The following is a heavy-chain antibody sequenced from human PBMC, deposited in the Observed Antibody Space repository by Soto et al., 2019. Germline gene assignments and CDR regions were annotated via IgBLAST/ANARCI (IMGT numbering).Heavy chain of an antibody. V-gene: IGHV4-34*01. CDR1: GGSFSGYY. J-gene: IGHJ5*02. CDR2: INHSGST. Sequence: SETLSLTCAVYGGSFSGYYWSWIRQPPGKGLEWIGEINHSGSTNYNPSLKSRVTISVDTSKNQFSLKLSSVTAADTAVYYCARAKGHYYGSGSYSKSPWFDPWGQGTLVTVSS. D-gene: IGHD3-10*01. CDR3: ARAKGHYYGSGSYSKSPWFDP.